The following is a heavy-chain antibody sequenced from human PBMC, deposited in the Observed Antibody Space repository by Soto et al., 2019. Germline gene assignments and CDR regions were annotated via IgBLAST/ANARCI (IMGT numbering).Heavy chain of an antibody. CDR2: IIPIFGTA. CDR3: ARGPNPEYYYDSSGYYHFDY. J-gene: IGHJ4*02. Sequence: ASVKVSCKASGGTFSSYAISWVRQAPAEGLEWMGGIIPIFGTANYAQKFQGRVTITAAESTSTAYMELSSLRSEDTAVYYCARGPNPEYYYDSSGYYHFDYWGQGTLVTVSS. D-gene: IGHD3-22*01. CDR1: GGTFSSYA. V-gene: IGHV1-69*13.